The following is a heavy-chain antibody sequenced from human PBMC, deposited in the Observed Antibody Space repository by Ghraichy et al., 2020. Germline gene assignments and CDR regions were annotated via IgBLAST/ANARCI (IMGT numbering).Heavy chain of an antibody. CDR2: IYTSGST. J-gene: IGHJ2*01. CDR3: ARAHLETTVVTRYFDL. V-gene: IGHV4-61*02. D-gene: IGHD4-23*01. CDR1: GGSISSGSYY. Sequence: SETLSLTCTVSGGSISSGSYYWSWIRQPAGKGLEWIGRIYTSGSTNYNPSLKSRVTISVDTSKNQFSLKLSSVTAADTAVYYCARAHLETTVVTRYFDLWGRGTLVTVSS.